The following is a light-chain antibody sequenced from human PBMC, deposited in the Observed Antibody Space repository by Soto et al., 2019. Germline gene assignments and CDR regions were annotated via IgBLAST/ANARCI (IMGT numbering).Light chain of an antibody. CDR2: GAS. CDR3: QQYGRSPWT. V-gene: IGKV3-20*01. Sequence: EIVLTQSPGTLSLSPGERATLSCRASQSVTSSYLAWYQQKPGQAPRLLIYGASSRATGTPDRFSGSGFGTDFTLTISRLEPEDFAVYYCQQYGRSPWTFGRGTKVEI. J-gene: IGKJ1*01. CDR1: QSVTSSY.